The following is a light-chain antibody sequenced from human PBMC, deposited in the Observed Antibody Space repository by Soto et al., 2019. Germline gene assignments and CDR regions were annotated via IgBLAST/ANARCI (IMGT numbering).Light chain of an antibody. J-gene: IGLJ1*01. CDR2: GNS. CDR3: QSYDRSLRTYV. V-gene: IGLV1-40*01. CDR1: SSNIGAGYD. Sequence: QSVPTQPPSVSGAPGQRVTISCSGSSSNIGAGYDVNWYRQLPGTAPKLLIYGNSDRPSGVPDRFSGSKSGTSASLAITGLQAEDEADYFCQSYDRSLRTYVFGTATKVTVL.